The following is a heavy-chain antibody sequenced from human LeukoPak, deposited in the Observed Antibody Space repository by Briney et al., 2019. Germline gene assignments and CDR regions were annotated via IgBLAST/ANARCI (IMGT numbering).Heavy chain of an antibody. J-gene: IGHJ4*02. CDR3: AKQMAVDYFDY. CDR1: GFTFSNFG. Sequence: PGRSLRLSCAASGFTFSNFGMHWVRQAPGEGLEWVAVISYDGKNEYYTDSVKGRFTVSRDNAKNTVYLQMNSLKPEDTAVYYCAKQMAVDYFDYWGQGTLVTVSS. V-gene: IGHV3-30*18. D-gene: IGHD5-24*01. CDR2: ISYDGKNE.